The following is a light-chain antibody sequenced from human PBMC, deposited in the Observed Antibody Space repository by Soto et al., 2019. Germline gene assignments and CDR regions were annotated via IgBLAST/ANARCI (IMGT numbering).Light chain of an antibody. CDR3: SLYTSENTYV. CDR1: SSNMRTNT. Sequence: QSVLTQPPSASGTPGQTVSISCSGTSSNMRTNTVNWYQHLPGTAPKLIIYSNDQRPSGVPDRFSASKSGTSASLAINGLQSADEAVYYCSLYTSENTYVFGTGTKLTVL. V-gene: IGLV1-44*01. J-gene: IGLJ1*01. CDR2: SND.